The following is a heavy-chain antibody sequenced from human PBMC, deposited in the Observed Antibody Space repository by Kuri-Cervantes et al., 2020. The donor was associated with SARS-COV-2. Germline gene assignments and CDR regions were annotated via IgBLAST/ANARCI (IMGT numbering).Heavy chain of an antibody. V-gene: IGHV3-74*01. CDR3: ARGDSSNDAFDI. CDR2: INSDGSST. Sequence: GGSLRLSCAASGFTFTNYALSWVRQAPGKGLVWVSRINSDGSSTTYADSVKGRFTISRDNAKNTLYLQMNSLRAEDTAVYYCARGDSSNDAFDIWGQGTMVTVSS. J-gene: IGHJ3*02. CDR1: GFTFTNYA. D-gene: IGHD6-6*01.